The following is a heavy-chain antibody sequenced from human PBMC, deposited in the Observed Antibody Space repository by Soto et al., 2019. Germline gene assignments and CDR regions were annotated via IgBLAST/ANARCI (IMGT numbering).Heavy chain of an antibody. CDR2: IRRKANSYTT. Sequence: EVQLVESGGGLVQPGGSLRLSCAASGLIFSDYHMDWVRQAPGKGLEWVGRIRRKANSYTTEYAASVKGRFTISRDDSKNSLYLQMNGMKSEDTAVYYGAMLGGWSGGSRGMGVWGQGTTVTVSS. V-gene: IGHV3-72*01. J-gene: IGHJ6*02. CDR3: AMLGGWSGGSRGMGV. CDR1: GLIFSDYH. D-gene: IGHD6-19*01.